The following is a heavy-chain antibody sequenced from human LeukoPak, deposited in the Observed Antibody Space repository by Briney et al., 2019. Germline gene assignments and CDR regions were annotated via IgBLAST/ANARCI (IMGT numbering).Heavy chain of an antibody. CDR2: ISYDESNK. CDR3: AKTQGYIVVVVAANARDDAFDI. J-gene: IGHJ3*02. D-gene: IGHD2-15*01. Sequence: GGSLRLSFAASGFNFSTYGMHWVRPAPGKGLEWGAVISYDESNKYYADSVKGRFTISRDNSKNTLYLQMNSLRAEDTAVYYCAKTQGYIVVVVAANARDDAFDIWGQGTMVTVSS. CDR1: GFNFSTYG. V-gene: IGHV3-30*18.